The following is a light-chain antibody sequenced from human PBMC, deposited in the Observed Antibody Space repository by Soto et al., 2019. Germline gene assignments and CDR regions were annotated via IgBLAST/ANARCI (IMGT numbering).Light chain of an antibody. Sequence: QSALTQPASVSASPGQSIAISCTGTSSDIGGYNHVSWYQQHSGKAPKLMIYEVSKRPSGVSNRFSGSKSGNTASLTISGLQAEDEADYYCSSYTLSSTWVFGGGTKLTVL. CDR1: SSDIGGYNH. CDR2: EVS. J-gene: IGLJ3*02. V-gene: IGLV2-14*01. CDR3: SSYTLSSTWV.